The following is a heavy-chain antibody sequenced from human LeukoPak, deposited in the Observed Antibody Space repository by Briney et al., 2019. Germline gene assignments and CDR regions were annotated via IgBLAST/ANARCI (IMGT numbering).Heavy chain of an antibody. D-gene: IGHD2-15*01. V-gene: IGHV3-21*01. CDR2: ISSSSSYI. CDR1: GFTFSSYA. Sequence: GGSLRLSCTASGFTFSSYAMSWVRQAPGKGLEWVSSISSSSSYIYYADSVKGRFTISRDNAKNSLYLQMNSLRAEDTAVYYCARDSLELLLDYWGQGTLVTVSS. CDR3: ARDSLELLLDY. J-gene: IGHJ4*02.